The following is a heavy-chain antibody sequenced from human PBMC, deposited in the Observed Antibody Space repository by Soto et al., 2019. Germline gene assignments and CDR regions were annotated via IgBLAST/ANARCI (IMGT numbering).Heavy chain of an antibody. CDR3: ERMRGMSSGSSFDY. V-gene: IGHV1-69*01. J-gene: IGHJ4*02. D-gene: IGHD3-10*01. CDR2: IIPIVGTA. Sequence: QVQLVQSGAEAKKPGSSVKVSCKASGGTFSSYAISWVRQAPAPGLEWMGGIIPIVGTANYAQKFKGRVTITADESTSTAYMELSSRRSEDTAVYYCERMRGMSSGSSFDYWGQGTLVTVYS. CDR1: GGTFSSYA.